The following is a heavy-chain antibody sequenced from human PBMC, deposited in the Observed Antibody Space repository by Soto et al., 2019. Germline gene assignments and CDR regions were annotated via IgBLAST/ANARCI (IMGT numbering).Heavy chain of an antibody. D-gene: IGHD3-22*01. V-gene: IGHV3-23*01. Sequence: VGSLRLSCAASGFAFSSHAMTWVRQAPGEGLEWVSSFSGNTVSTYYADSVKGRFTISRDNPKNTLYLQMNSLRAEDTAVYYCAKGTNSAYYFFDLWGQGTLVTVSS. CDR1: GFAFSSHA. CDR3: AKGTNSAYYFFDL. J-gene: IGHJ4*02. CDR2: FSGNTVST.